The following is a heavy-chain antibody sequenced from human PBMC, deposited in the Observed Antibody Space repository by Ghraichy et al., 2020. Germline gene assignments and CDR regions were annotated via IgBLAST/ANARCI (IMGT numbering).Heavy chain of an antibody. D-gene: IGHD3-10*02. CDR3: ARDHYFVRGLIDY. Sequence: GGSLRLYCAASGFTFSSYWMHWVRQAPGEGLVWVSRINYDATSTSYADSVKGRFTISRDNAKNTLYLQVNSLRVEDTALYYCARDHYFVRGLIDYWGQGTLVTVSS. CDR2: INYDATST. V-gene: IGHV3-74*01. CDR1: GFTFSSYW. J-gene: IGHJ4*02.